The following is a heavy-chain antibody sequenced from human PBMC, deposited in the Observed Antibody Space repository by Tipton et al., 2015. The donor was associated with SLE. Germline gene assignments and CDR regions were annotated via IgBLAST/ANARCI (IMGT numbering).Heavy chain of an antibody. D-gene: IGHD6-13*01. CDR1: GGSLSSNY. Sequence: TLSLTCTVSGGSLSSNYWSWIRQPAGKGLEWIGRMYTSGATNYNPSLTSRVSMSVDTSKNQFSLNLNSVNAADTAVYYCARQNSSTYYWYFDLWGRGTLVTVSS. CDR3: ARQNSSTYYWYFDL. V-gene: IGHV4-4*07. CDR2: MYTSGAT. J-gene: IGHJ2*01.